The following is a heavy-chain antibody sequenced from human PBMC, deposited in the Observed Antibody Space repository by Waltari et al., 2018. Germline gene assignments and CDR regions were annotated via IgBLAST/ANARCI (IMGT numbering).Heavy chain of an antibody. CDR3: ARGRRYYYDSSGFSFDY. Sequence: QVQLVQSGAEVKKPGASVKVSCKASGYTFTGYYMHWVRQAPGQGLEWMGWSNPNSGGTNYAQKFQGRVTMTRDTSISTAYMELSRLRSDDTAVYYCARGRRYYYDSSGFSFDYWGQGTLVTVSS. J-gene: IGHJ4*02. V-gene: IGHV1-2*02. CDR2: SNPNSGGT. CDR1: GYTFTGYY. D-gene: IGHD3-22*01.